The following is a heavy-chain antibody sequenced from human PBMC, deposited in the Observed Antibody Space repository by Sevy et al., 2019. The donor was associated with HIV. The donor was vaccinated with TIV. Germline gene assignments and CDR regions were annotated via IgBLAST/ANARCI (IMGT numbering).Heavy chain of an antibody. V-gene: IGHV1-24*01. D-gene: IGHD3-22*01. CDR3: ATAREYYSDNSGYLDY. CDR2: FDPDDGET. J-gene: IGHJ4*02. CDR1: GYTLSELS. Sequence: ASVKVSCKVSGYTLSELSMHWVRQPPGKGLEWMGRFDPDDGETIYAQRFQGRVTMTEDTSADTAYMELRSLRSEDTAMYYCATAREYYSDNSGYLDYWGQGTPVTVSS.